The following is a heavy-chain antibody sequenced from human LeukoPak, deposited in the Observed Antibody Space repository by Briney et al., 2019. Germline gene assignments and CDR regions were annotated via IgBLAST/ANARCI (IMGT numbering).Heavy chain of an antibody. V-gene: IGHV3-30*18. CDR3: VKDLAARLDY. D-gene: IGHD6-6*01. CDR1: GFTFSSYG. CDR2: ISYDGTNK. J-gene: IGHJ4*02. Sequence: PGGSPRLSCAASGFTFSSYGMHWVRQAPGKGLEWVAVISYDGTNKNNADSVKGRFTISRDNSKNRLYLQMNSLRAEDTAVYYCVKDLAARLDYWGQGTLVTVSS.